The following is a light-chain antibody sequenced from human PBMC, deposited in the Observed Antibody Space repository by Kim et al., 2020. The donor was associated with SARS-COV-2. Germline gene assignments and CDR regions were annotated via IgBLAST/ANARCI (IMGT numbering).Light chain of an antibody. V-gene: IGLV3-1*01. J-gene: IGLJ2*01. CDR2: HDT. Sequence: LGDNYAGWYQQMPGQSPLLVIYHDTYRPSGIPERFSGSKSGSPATLTITGTQPMDEADYYCQAWDSKGVFGGGTQLTVL. CDR1: LGDNY. CDR3: QAWDSKGV.